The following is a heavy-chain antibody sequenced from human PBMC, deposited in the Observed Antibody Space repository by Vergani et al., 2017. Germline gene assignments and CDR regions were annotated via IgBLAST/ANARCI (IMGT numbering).Heavy chain of an antibody. J-gene: IGHJ6*03. Sequence: QVQLVESGGGVVQPGRSLRLSCAASGFTFSSYGMHWVRQAPGKGLEWVAVISYDGSNKYYADSVKGRFTISRDNSKNTLYLQMNSLRAEDTAVYYCAKHYYYYYYMDVWRK. V-gene: IGHV3-30*18. CDR1: GFTFSSYG. CDR3: AKHYYYYYYMDV. CDR2: ISYDGSNK.